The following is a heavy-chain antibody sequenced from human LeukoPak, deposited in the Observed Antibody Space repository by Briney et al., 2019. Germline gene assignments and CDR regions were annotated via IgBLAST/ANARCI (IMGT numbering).Heavy chain of an antibody. D-gene: IGHD2-2*01. CDR3: ARDPRVVPAAIGWFDP. CDR2: INAGNGNT. J-gene: IGHJ5*02. Sequence: ASVKVSCKASGFTFTSYAMHWVRQAPGQRLEWMGWINAGNGNTKYSQKFQGRVTITRDTSASTAYMELSSLRSEDTAVYYCARDPRVVPAAIGWFDPWGQGTLVTVS. V-gene: IGHV1-3*01. CDR1: GFTFTSYA.